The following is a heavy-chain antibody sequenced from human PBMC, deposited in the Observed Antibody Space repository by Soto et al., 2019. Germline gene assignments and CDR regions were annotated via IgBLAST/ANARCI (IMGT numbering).Heavy chain of an antibody. CDR2: ISSSGSTI. CDR3: ARAKIVVVINYYGMDV. J-gene: IGHJ6*02. CDR1: GFTFSDYY. V-gene: IGHV3-11*01. D-gene: IGHD3-22*01. Sequence: PGGSLRLSCAASGFTFSDYYMSWIRQAPGKGLEWVSYISSSGSTIYYADSVKGRFTISRDNAKNSLYLQMNSLRAEDTAVYYCARAKIVVVINYYGMDVWGQGTTVTVSS.